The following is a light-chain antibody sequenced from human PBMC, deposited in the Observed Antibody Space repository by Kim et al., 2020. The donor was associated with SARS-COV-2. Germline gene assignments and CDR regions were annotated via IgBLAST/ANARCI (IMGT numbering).Light chain of an antibody. J-gene: IGLJ1*01. CDR1: SSDVGGYNY. Sequence: QSALTQPASVSGSPGQSITISCTGTSSDVGGYNYVSWYQQHPGKAPKLLIYDVRKRFSGVSDRFSGSKSGNTAFLTISGLQAEDEADYICSSYTSSSTYVFATGTKVTVL. V-gene: IGLV2-14*03. CDR2: DVR. CDR3: SSYTSSSTYV.